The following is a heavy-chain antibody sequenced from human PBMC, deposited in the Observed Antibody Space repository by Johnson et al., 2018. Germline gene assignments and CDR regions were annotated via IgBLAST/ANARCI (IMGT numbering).Heavy chain of an antibody. V-gene: IGHV3-9*01. CDR1: GFILDDYA. J-gene: IGHJ1*01. CDR3: VKGEGYSILLRGLRH. CDR2: ISWNRGTI. Sequence: VQLQESGGGLGQSGRSLRLSCAASGFILDDYAMHWVRQAPGKGLEWVPGISWNRGTIGYADSVKGRFTISRDNAKNSLFLQMTSLRAEDTALYYCVKGEGYSILLRGLRHWGQGTLVTVSS. D-gene: IGHD1-26*01.